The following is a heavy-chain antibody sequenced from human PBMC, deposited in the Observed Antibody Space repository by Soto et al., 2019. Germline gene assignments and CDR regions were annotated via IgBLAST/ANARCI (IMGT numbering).Heavy chain of an antibody. CDR1: RYSFSNFW. D-gene: IGHD2-8*02. CDR3: ASSVLVTSTMNYFDL. J-gene: IGHJ4*02. Sequence: PVESLKISCQASRYSFSNFWIAWVRQIPGEGLEWQGIIYPDDSDTRYSPSFLGQVTISADKSIKTTYLQWSSLKVSDTAIYFCASSVLVTSTMNYFDLWGQGTLVTVSS. V-gene: IGHV5-51*01. CDR2: IYPDDSDT.